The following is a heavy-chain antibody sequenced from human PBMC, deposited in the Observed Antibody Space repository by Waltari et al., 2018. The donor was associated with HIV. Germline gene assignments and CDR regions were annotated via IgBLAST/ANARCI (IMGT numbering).Heavy chain of an antibody. J-gene: IGHJ6*02. CDR3: ARDVQGYCAGERCFYGMDV. CDR2: VWQDGSNK. Sequence: QVQLVVSGGGVVQPGRSLRLSCAESGFTVRNHGMPWVTQAPGKGLEWVAVVWQDGSNKYYGDSVKGRFTISRDNSKNTLELQMNSLRAEDTAVYYCARDVQGYCAGERCFYGMDVWGQGTTVTVSS. V-gene: IGHV3-33*01. D-gene: IGHD2-8*02. CDR1: GFTVRNHG.